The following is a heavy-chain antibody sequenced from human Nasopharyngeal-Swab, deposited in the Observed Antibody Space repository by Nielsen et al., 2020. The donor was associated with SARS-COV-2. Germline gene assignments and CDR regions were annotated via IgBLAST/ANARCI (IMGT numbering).Heavy chain of an antibody. D-gene: IGHD3-10*01. CDR3: ARDQKLWFGESADYYYYGMDV. V-gene: IGHV4-4*07. Sequence: SETLSLTSTVSGGSISSYYWSWIRQPAGKGLEWIGRIYTSGSTNYNPSLKSRVTMSVDTSKNQFSLKLSSVTAADTAVYYCARDQKLWFGESADYYYYGMDVWGQGTTVTVSS. J-gene: IGHJ6*02. CDR2: IYTSGST. CDR1: GGSISSYY.